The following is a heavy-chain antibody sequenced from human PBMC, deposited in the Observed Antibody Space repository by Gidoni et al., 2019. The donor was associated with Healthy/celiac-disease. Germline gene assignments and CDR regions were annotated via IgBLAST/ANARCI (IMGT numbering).Heavy chain of an antibody. J-gene: IGHJ6*02. CDR2: INSDGSST. CDR1: GCTFSSYW. D-gene: IGHD4-4*01. Sequence: EVQLVEYGGGLVQPGGSLRLACAASGCTFSSYWMHWVRQAPGNGLVWLSRINSDGSSTSYADSVKGRFTISRDNAKTTLYLQMNSLRAEDTAVYYCARASAVTTWDYYYGMDVWGQGTTVTVSS. CDR3: ARASAVTTWDYYYGMDV. V-gene: IGHV3-74*01.